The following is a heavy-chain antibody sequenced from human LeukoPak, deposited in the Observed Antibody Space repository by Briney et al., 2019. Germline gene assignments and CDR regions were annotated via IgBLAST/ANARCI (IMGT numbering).Heavy chain of an antibody. Sequence: GGSLRLSCAASGFTFSSYSMNWVRQAPGKGLEWVSPISSSSSYIYYADSVKGRFTISRDNAKNSLYLQMNSLRAEDTAVYYCAKAGYCSSTSCYRASGDAFDIWGQGTMVTVSS. D-gene: IGHD2-2*01. CDR3: AKAGYCSSTSCYRASGDAFDI. V-gene: IGHV3-21*01. CDR1: GFTFSSYS. CDR2: ISSSSSYI. J-gene: IGHJ3*02.